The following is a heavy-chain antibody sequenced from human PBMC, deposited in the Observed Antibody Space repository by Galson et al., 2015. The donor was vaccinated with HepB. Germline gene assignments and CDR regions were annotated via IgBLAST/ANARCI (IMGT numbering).Heavy chain of an antibody. CDR2: INRDGSQQ. V-gene: IGHV3-7*01. J-gene: IGHJ4*02. D-gene: IGHD2-2*02. CDR3: ARDSYTGAGGWHRSGEDY. Sequence: SLRLSCATSGFTLSNYWMTWLRQAPGKGLEWVANINRDGSQQHYVDSVRGRFTISRDNVKNSLYLQMSSLRAEDTAVYYCARDSYTGAGGWHRSGEDYWGQGTLVTVSS. CDR1: GFTLSNYW.